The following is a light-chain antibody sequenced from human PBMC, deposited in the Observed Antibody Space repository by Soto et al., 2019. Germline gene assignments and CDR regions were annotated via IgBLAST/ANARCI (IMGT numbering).Light chain of an antibody. J-gene: IGKJ1*01. CDR1: QSVSTYY. CDR3: QEYGTSRT. Sequence: EIVWTQSPGTLSLSPGERATLSCRASQSVSTYYLAWYQQKPGQAPRLPIYGASSRATGIPDRFSGTGSGKDFTLTISRLEPEDFAVYYCQEYGTSRTFGQGTKVDIK. CDR2: GAS. V-gene: IGKV3-20*01.